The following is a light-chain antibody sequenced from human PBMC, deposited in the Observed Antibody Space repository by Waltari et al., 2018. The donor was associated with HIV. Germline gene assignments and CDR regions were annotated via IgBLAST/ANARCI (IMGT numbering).Light chain of an antibody. CDR2: EVT. CDR3: ASYGGTSNFV. CDR1: DVGNYNL. V-gene: IGLV2-23*02. J-gene: IGLJ2*01. Sequence: QSALTQPASVSGSPGQSITISCTGSDVGNYNLVSWYQQDPGQAPRLMIFEVTKRPSGVSDRFSGSKSGNTASLTISGRQAEDEAEYYCASYGGTSNFVFGGGTRVTVL.